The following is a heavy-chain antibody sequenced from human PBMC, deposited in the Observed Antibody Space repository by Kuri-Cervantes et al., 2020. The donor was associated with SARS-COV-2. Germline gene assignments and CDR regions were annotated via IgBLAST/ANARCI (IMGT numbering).Heavy chain of an antibody. Sequence: SVNVSCKASGRTFDSYTISWVRQTPGQGLEWMGGIITAFGTANYAQKFQDRVTLIADKPTSTVFMELSRLSSEDTAVYYCAKELLWFGDLHGGYFDYWGQGTLVTVSS. CDR1: GRTFDSYT. CDR2: IITAFGTA. CDR3: AKELLWFGDLHGGYFDY. J-gene: IGHJ4*02. V-gene: IGHV1-69*06. D-gene: IGHD3-10*01.